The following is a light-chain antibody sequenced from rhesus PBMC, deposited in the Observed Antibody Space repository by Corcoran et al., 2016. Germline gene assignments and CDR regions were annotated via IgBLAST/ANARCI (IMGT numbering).Light chain of an antibody. CDR1: ENVNNY. V-gene: IGKV1-74*01. Sequence: DIQMTQSPSSLSASVGDRVTITCRASENVNNYLNWYQQKPGKAPKLLIYKASTVQSGVPSGFSGSGSGSAYTFTISSLQPEDVATYYCQHGFGTPWAFGQGTKVEIK. CDR3: QHGFGTPWA. CDR2: KAS. J-gene: IGKJ1*01.